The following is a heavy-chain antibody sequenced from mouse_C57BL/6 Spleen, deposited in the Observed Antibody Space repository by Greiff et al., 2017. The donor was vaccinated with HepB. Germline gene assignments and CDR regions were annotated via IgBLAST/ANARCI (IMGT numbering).Heavy chain of an antibody. CDR1: GYTFTSYW. CDR3: ARWEATVVHVDY. J-gene: IGHJ2*01. D-gene: IGHD1-1*01. CDR2: IDPSDSYT. V-gene: IGHV1-69*01. Sequence: QVQLQQPGAELVMPGASVKLSCKASGYTFTSYWMHWVKQRPGQGLEWIGEIDPSDSYTNYNQKFKGKSTLTVDKSSSTAYMQLSSLTSEDSAVYYCARWEATVVHVDYWGQGTTLTVSS.